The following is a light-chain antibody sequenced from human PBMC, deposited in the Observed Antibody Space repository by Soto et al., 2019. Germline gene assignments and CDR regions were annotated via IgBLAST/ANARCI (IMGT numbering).Light chain of an antibody. V-gene: IGLV1-40*01. CDR2: GNN. CDR3: QSYDSSLSGYV. Sequence: QSALTQPPSVSGAPGQRVTISCTGSSANIGAAYNVDWYQQLPGTAPKLLIYGNNNRPSGVAARFSGSKSGTSASLAIAGLQAEDEGDDYCQSYDSSLSGYVFGTGTKVTVL. CDR1: SANIGAAYN. J-gene: IGLJ1*01.